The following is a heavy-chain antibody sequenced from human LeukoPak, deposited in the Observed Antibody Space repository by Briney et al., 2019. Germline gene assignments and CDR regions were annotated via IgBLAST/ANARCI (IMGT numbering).Heavy chain of an antibody. CDR3: PRVIWFGELLTSWYFDL. D-gene: IGHD3-10*01. Sequence: GGSLSLSCAVSGFSFSSYGMRWVRQPQGEGLEWVAVISYDGSKKYSAESVKGRFTISRDNAKNTLYLQLNSLRAEDTAVYYCPRVIWFGELLTSWYFDLWGRGTLVTVSS. CDR1: GFSFSSYG. J-gene: IGHJ2*01. V-gene: IGHV3-30*03. CDR2: ISYDGSKK.